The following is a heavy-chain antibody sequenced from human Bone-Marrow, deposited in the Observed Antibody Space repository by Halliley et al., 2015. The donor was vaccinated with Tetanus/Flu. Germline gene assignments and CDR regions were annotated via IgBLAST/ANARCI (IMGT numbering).Heavy chain of an antibody. J-gene: IGHJ4*02. CDR2: IYYTGNT. Sequence: LRLSCSVSGDSISNNLYYWGWIRQPPGKGLEWIGAIYYTGNTYYNPSLKSRVTISVDTSKNKFSLKLTSVTAADTAVYYCARHEWNDGDDWGQGTLVTVSS. CDR1: GDSISNNLYY. CDR3: ARHEWNDGDD. D-gene: IGHD1-1*01. V-gene: IGHV4-39*01.